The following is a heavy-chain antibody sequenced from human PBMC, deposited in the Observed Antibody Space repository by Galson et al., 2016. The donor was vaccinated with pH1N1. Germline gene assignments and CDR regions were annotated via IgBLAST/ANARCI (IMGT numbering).Heavy chain of an antibody. V-gene: IGHV4-30-4*08. Sequence: TLSLTCTVSGGSISSGDYYWSWIRQPPGKGLGWIGYIFYSESTYYNPSLKSRVTISVGTSKNQFSLKLTSVTAADTAVYYCARGVAAAGSYYFDYWGQGTLVTVSS. CDR2: IFYSEST. J-gene: IGHJ4*02. D-gene: IGHD6-13*01. CDR3: ARGVAAAGSYYFDY. CDR1: GGSISSGDYY.